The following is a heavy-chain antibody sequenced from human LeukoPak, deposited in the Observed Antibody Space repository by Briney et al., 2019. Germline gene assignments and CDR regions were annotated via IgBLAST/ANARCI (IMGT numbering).Heavy chain of an antibody. J-gene: IGHJ3*02. CDR3: ASRSGYDAFDI. Sequence: SETLSLTCAVSGGSISSGGFSWSWIRQPPGKGLEWIGYIYHSGSTYYNPSLKSRGTISVDRPKNQVSLKLNSVTAADTAVYYCASRSGYDAFDIWGQGTMVTVSS. D-gene: IGHD3-10*01. CDR2: IYHSGST. CDR1: GGSISSGGFS. V-gene: IGHV4-30-2*01.